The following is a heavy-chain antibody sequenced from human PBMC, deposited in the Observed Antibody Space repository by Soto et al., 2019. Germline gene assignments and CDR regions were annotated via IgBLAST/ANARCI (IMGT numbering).Heavy chain of an antibody. Sequence: ASVKVSCKASGYTFTGYYMHWVRQAPGQGLEWMGWINPNSGGTNYAQKFQGRVTMTRDTSISTAYMELSRLRSDDTAVYYCARDPPARGYCTNGVCKDGMDVWGQGITLTVCS. D-gene: IGHD2-8*01. J-gene: IGHJ6*02. CDR3: ARDPPARGYCTNGVCKDGMDV. CDR2: INPNSGGT. V-gene: IGHV1-2*02. CDR1: GYTFTGYY.